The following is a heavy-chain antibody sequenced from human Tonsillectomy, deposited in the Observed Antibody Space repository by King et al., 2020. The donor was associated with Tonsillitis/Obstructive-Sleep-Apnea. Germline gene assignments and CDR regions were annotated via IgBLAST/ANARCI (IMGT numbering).Heavy chain of an antibody. CDR3: AKQTPGIAAAGTRWFDP. J-gene: IGHJ5*02. CDR2: ISGSGGST. V-gene: IGHV3-23*04. Sequence: VQLVESGGGLVQPGGSLRLSCAASGFTFSSYAMSWVRQAPGKGLEWVSAISGSGGSTYYADSVKGRFTNSRDNSKNTLYLQMNSLRAEDTAVYYCAKQTPGIAAAGTRWFDPWGQGTLVTVSS. D-gene: IGHD6-13*01. CDR1: GFTFSSYA.